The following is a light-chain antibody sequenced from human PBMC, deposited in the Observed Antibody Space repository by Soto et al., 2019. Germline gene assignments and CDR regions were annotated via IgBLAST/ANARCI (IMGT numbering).Light chain of an antibody. Sequence: QSVLTQPASVSGSPGQSITISCTGATSDIGSYPYVSWYQQHPGKAPKLIIFEVSNRPSAVSNRFSGSKSGSTASLTISGLQAEDEADYYCSSYSRTTAVLFGGGTKVTVL. V-gene: IGLV2-14*01. CDR2: EVS. J-gene: IGLJ2*01. CDR1: TSDIGSYPY. CDR3: SSYSRTTAVL.